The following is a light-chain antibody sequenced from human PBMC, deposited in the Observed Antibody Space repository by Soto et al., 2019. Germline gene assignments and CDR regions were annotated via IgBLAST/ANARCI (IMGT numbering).Light chain of an antibody. CDR3: QQYNNWPT. J-gene: IGKJ5*01. CDR2: GAS. Sequence: EIVLTQSPGTLSLSPGERATLSCRASQSVSNNYLAWYQQKPGQAPRLLIYGASNRATGIPDRFSGSGSGTGFTLTISRLEPEDFAVYYCQQYNNWPTFGQGTRLEIK. CDR1: QSVSNNY. V-gene: IGKV3-20*01.